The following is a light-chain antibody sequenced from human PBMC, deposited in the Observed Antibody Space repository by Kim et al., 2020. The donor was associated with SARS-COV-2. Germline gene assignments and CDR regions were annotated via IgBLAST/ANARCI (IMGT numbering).Light chain of an antibody. CDR2: GAS. CDR1: QRVTSSF. Sequence: EIVLTQSPGTLSLSPGEGATLSCRASQRVTSSFLAWYQQKPGQAPRLLIYGASSRAAGIPDRFSGTGSGTDFTLTISSLEPEDFAVYYCQQYGSSPTCTFGQGTKLEIK. CDR3: QQYGSSPTCT. V-gene: IGKV3-20*01. J-gene: IGKJ2*02.